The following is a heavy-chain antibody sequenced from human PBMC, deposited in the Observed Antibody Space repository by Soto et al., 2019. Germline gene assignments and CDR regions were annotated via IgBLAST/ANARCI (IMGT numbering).Heavy chain of an antibody. CDR2: TIPMFGTA. D-gene: IGHD6-19*01. Sequence: QVQLVQSGAEVKKPGSSVKVSCKASGGTFSSYAISWVRQAPGQGLEWMGGTIPMFGTANYAPKFQGRVTITADQATSPAYMELSSLRSEDTAVYYCAIGRIAVAGRWYFDLWGRGTLVTVSS. J-gene: IGHJ2*01. CDR3: AIGRIAVAGRWYFDL. V-gene: IGHV1-69*01. CDR1: GGTFSSYA.